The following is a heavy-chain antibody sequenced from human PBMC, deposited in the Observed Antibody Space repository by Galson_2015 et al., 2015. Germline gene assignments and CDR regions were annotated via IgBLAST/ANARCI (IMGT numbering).Heavy chain of an antibody. J-gene: IGHJ5*02. CDR3: ARAWGALRFLEWLSS. Sequence: SLRLSCAASGFTFSSYGMHWVRQAPGKGLEWVAVIWYDGSNKYYADSVKGRFTISRDNSKNTLYLQMNSLRAEDTAVYYCARAWGALRFLEWLSSWGQGTLVTVSS. V-gene: IGHV3-33*01. CDR2: IWYDGSNK. CDR1: GFTFSSYG. D-gene: IGHD3-3*01.